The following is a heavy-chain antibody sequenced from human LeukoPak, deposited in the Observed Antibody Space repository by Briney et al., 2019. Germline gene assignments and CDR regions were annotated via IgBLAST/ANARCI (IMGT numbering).Heavy chain of an antibody. V-gene: IGHV3-49*04. CDR2: IRSKAYGGTT. CDR3: SRDLGRGSDYKVDY. J-gene: IGHJ4*02. Sequence: GGSLRLSCAAAGFTFNNYAMTWVRQAPGKGLEWVGFIRSKAYGGTTEYAASVKGRFTISRDDSTSIAYLQMNSLKTEDTAVYYCSRDLGRGSDYKVDYWGQGTLVTVSS. CDR1: GFTFNNYA. D-gene: IGHD3-10*01.